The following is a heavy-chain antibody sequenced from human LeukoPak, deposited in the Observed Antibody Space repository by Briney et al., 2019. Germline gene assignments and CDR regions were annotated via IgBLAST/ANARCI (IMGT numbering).Heavy chain of an antibody. CDR2: INHSGST. Sequence: SETLSLTCAVYGGSFSGYYWSWIRQPPGKGLEWIGEINHSGSTNYNPSLKSRVTISVDTSKNQFSLKLSSVTAADTAVYYCARHVAVPAATDLIDYWGQGTLVTVSS. CDR1: GGSFSGYY. D-gene: IGHD2-2*01. CDR3: ARHVAVPAATDLIDY. J-gene: IGHJ4*02. V-gene: IGHV4-34*01.